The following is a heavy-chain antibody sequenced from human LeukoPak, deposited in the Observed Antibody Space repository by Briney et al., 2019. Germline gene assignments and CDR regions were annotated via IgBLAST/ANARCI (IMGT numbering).Heavy chain of an antibody. CDR2: INPSGGST. V-gene: IGHV1-46*01. CDR3: ARRGSYLNGMDV. J-gene: IGHJ6*02. D-gene: IGHD3-16*02. CDR1: GYTFTNYY. Sequence: ASVKVSCKASGYTFTNYYIHWVRQAPGQGLEWMGIINPSGGSTSHAQRFQGRVTTTSDTSTTTVYMELSSLRSEDTALYYCARRGSYLNGMDVWGQGTTVTVTS.